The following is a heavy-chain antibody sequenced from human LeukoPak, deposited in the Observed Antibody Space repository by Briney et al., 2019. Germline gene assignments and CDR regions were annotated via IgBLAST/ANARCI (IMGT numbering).Heavy chain of an antibody. J-gene: IGHJ5*02. Sequence: GASVKVSCKASGYTFTGYYMHWVRQAPGQGLEWMGCINPNSGGTNYAQTFQGRVTMTRDTSISTAYMELSRLRSDDTAVYYCARGTEQWLVRGGRGSFDPWGQGTLVTVSS. CDR3: ARGTEQWLVRGGRGSFDP. CDR1: GYTFTGYY. CDR2: INPNSGGT. V-gene: IGHV1-2*02. D-gene: IGHD6-19*01.